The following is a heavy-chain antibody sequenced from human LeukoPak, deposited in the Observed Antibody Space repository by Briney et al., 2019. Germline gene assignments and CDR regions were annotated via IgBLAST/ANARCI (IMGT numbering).Heavy chain of an antibody. Sequence: SQTLSLTCAISGDSVSTNSAAWNWIRQSPLRGLEWLGKTYYRSKWYNDYAASVRSRITVNPDTSKNQFSLKLSSVTAADTAVYYCAIPRGGYYRNYYGMDVWGQGTTVTVSS. J-gene: IGHJ6*02. V-gene: IGHV6-1*01. CDR3: AIPRGGYYRNYYGMDV. D-gene: IGHD3-3*01. CDR2: TYYRSKWYN. CDR1: GDSVSTNSAA.